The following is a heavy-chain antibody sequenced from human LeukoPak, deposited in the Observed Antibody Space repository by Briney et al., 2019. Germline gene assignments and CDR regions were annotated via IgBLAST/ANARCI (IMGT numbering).Heavy chain of an antibody. D-gene: IGHD3-22*01. CDR2: ISGSGGST. CDR3: AKGTTTGYYYDSSGYYYFDY. CDR1: GLTFSSYA. Sequence: GGSLRLSCAASGLTFSSYAMTWVRQAPGKGLEWVSTISGSGGSTYYADSVKGRFTIPRDNSKNTLYLQMNSLRADDTAVYYCAKGTTTGYYYDSSGYYYFDYWGQGTLVTVSS. J-gene: IGHJ4*02. V-gene: IGHV3-23*01.